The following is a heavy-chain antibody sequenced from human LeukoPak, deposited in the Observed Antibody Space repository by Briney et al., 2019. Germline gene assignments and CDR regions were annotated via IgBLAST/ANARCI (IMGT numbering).Heavy chain of an antibody. CDR1: GFTFSSYA. J-gene: IGHJ3*02. Sequence: GGSLRLSCAASGFTFSSYAMNWVSQAPGKGLEWVSGITGSGTSTSYADSVKGRFTISRDNSKNTLYLQMNSLRAEDTAVFYCAKDSRLDCGSCNDAFDIWGQGTMVTVSS. V-gene: IGHV3-23*01. CDR3: AKDSRLDCGSCNDAFDI. CDR2: ITGSGTST. D-gene: IGHD2-15*01.